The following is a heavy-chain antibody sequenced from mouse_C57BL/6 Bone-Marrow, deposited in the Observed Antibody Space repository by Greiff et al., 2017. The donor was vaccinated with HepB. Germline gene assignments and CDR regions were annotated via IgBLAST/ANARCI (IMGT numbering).Heavy chain of an antibody. CDR3: ARALLTTVVARNYYAMDY. J-gene: IGHJ4*01. V-gene: IGHV1-82*01. D-gene: IGHD1-1*01. CDR1: GYAFSSSW. CDR2: IYPGDGDT. Sequence: QVQLQQSGPELVKPGASVKISCKASGYAFSSSWMNWVKQRPGKGLEWIGRIYPGDGDTNYNGKFKGKATLTADKSSSTAYMQLSSLTSEDSAVYFCARALLTTVVARNYYAMDYWGQGTSVTVSA.